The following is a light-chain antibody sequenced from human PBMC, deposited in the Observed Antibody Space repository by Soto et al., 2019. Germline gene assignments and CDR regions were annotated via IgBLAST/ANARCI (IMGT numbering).Light chain of an antibody. J-gene: IGKJ1*01. CDR1: QSISSW. Sequence: DLQMTQSPPTLSASVGDRVTITCRASQSISSWLAWYQQRPGKAPNLLIYDVSSLESGVPSRFSGSGSGTEFTLTISSLQPDDFATYYCQQYTNYPWTFGQGTRWIS. CDR3: QQYTNYPWT. V-gene: IGKV1-5*01. CDR2: DVS.